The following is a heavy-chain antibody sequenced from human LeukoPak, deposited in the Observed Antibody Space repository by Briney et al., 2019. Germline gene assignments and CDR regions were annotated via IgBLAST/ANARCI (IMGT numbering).Heavy chain of an antibody. V-gene: IGHV1-69*05. J-gene: IGHJ5*02. Sequence: SVKVSCKASGGTFSSYAISWVRQAPGQGLEWMGGIIPIFGTANYAQKFQGRVTITTDESTSTAYMELSSLRPEDTAVYYCARGPADCSGGSCYPESNWFDPWGQGTLVTVSS. CDR2: IIPIFGTA. D-gene: IGHD2-15*01. CDR1: GGTFSSYA. CDR3: ARGPADCSGGSCYPESNWFDP.